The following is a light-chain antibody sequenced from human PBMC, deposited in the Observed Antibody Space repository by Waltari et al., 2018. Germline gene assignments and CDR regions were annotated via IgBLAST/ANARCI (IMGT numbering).Light chain of an antibody. V-gene: IGKV3-20*01. J-gene: IGKJ4*01. CDR2: GAA. CDR1: QPVSTIS. CDR3: QQYDGIVLT. Sequence: EIVLTQSPGTLSLSPGERATLSCRASQPVSTISLNWYQQNPGQGPRLLIYGAATRATGIPDRCSGSGSGTDFTLTISRLEPEDFAVYYCQQYDGIVLTFGGGTK.